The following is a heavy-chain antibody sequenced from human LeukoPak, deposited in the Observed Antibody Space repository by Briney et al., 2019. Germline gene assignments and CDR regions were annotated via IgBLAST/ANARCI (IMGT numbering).Heavy chain of an antibody. CDR2: INHSGST. J-gene: IGHJ6*03. Sequence: PSETLSLTCTVSGYSINNGYYWSWIRQPPGKGLEWIGEINHSGSTNYNPSLKSRVTISVDTSKNQFSLKLSSVTAADTAVYYCARLYKRQIRRHLVREWGYYYYYMDVWGKGTTVTISS. CDR1: GYSINNGYY. V-gene: IGHV4-34*01. D-gene: IGHD1-14*01. CDR3: ARLYKRQIRRHLVREWGYYYYYMDV.